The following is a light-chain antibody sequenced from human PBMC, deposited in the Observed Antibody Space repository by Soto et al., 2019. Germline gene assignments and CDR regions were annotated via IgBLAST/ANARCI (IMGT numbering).Light chain of an antibody. CDR2: DVS. CDR1: SSDVGAYNY. V-gene: IGLV2-14*01. CDR3: CSYATSSTRYV. Sequence: QSVLTQPASVSGSPGQSITISCTGTSSDVGAYNYVSWFQQHPGKAPKLMIYDVSDRPSGVSNRFSGSKSVNTASLTISGLQAEDEAHYYCCSYATSSTRYVFRTGTKVTVL. J-gene: IGLJ1*01.